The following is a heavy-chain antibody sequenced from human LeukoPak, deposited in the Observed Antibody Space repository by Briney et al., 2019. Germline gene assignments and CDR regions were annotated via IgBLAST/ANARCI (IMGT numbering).Heavy chain of an antibody. CDR2: IYPGDSNS. V-gene: IGHV5-51*01. D-gene: IGHD3-10*01. J-gene: IGHJ3*02. CDR1: GYSFSDYW. CDR3: ARHWGYYGSGSHRAFDI. Sequence: GESLKISCKGSGYSFSDYWIGWVRQMPGKGLEWMGIIYPGDSNSKYSPSFQGQVIISADRSINTAYLQWSRLKASDTAMYYCARHWGYYGSGSHRAFDIWGQGTTVTVSS.